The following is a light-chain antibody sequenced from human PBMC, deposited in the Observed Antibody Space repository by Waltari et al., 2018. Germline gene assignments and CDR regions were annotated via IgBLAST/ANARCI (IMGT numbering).Light chain of an antibody. Sequence: DIQMTQSPSSLSASVGDRVTIACRASQGISNSLAWYQQKTGKAPKLLLYTASSLISGVPSRFSGSGSGTDYTLTISSLQPEDFATYYCQQYYDTPRTFGQGTKVEIK. CDR3: QQYYDTPRT. CDR2: TAS. J-gene: IGKJ1*01. CDR1: QGISNS. V-gene: IGKV1-NL1*01.